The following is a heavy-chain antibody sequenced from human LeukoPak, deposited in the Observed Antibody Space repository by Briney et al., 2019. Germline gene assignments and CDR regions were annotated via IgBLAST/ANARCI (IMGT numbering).Heavy chain of an antibody. CDR1: GFTFSTYG. D-gene: IGHD2-15*01. CDR3: ASYCSGGSCYFKYFQH. Sequence: GGSLRLSCAASGFTFSTYGIHWVRQAPGKGLEWVAAISYDGSNKYYADSVKGRFTISRDNSRNTLFLQMNSLRAEDTAVYYCASYCSGGSCYFKYFQHWGQGTLVTVSS. CDR2: ISYDGSNK. J-gene: IGHJ1*01. V-gene: IGHV3-30*03.